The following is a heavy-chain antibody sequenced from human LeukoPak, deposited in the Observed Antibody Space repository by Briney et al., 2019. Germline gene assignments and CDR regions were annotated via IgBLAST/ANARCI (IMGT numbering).Heavy chain of an antibody. CDR1: GFTFSSYS. CDR2: ISSSSSYI. V-gene: IGHV3-21*01. D-gene: IGHD1-1*01. Sequence: PGGSLRLSCAASGFTFSSYSMNWVRQAPGRGLEWVSSISSSSSYIYYADSVKGRFTISRDNAKNSLYLQMNSLRAEDTAVYYGARDGTGSDAFDIWGQGTMVTVSS. J-gene: IGHJ3*02. CDR3: ARDGTGSDAFDI.